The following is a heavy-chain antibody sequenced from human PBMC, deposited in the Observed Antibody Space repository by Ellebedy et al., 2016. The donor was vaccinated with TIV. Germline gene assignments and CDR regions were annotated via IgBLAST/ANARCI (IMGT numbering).Heavy chain of an antibody. Sequence: GESLKISCAASGFTFSSYSMNWVRQAPGKGLEWVSSISSSSSYIYYADSVKGRFTISRDNAKESLYLQMNSLRAEDTAVYYCANWDYSGSYSLLDAFDIWGQGTMVTVSS. D-gene: IGHD1-26*01. J-gene: IGHJ3*02. CDR3: ANWDYSGSYSLLDAFDI. CDR2: ISSSSSYI. CDR1: GFTFSSYS. V-gene: IGHV3-21*01.